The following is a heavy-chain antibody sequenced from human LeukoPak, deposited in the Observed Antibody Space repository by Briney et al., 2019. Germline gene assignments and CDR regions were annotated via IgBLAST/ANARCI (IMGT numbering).Heavy chain of an antibody. D-gene: IGHD3-22*01. V-gene: IGHV5-51*01. J-gene: IGHJ4*02. CDR1: ESIFIIYW. Sequence: GESLPISSKCSESIFIIYWIGCVRQLPGKGLEWMGSIYPGDSDTRYSPSFQGQVTISADKSISTAYLQWSSLKASDTAMYYCTRTAVGTMIFFAYSGQGTLVTVSS. CDR2: IYPGDSDT. CDR3: TRTAVGTMIFFAY.